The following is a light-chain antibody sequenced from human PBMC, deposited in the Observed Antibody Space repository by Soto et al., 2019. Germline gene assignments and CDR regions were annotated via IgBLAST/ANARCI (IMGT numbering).Light chain of an antibody. CDR3: QQYGT. CDR2: GAS. CDR1: QSVSSSY. Sequence: EMVLNQSPGTLSLYPGERATLSCRASQSVSSSYLAWYQQKPGQAPRLLIYGASRRATGIPDRFSGSGSGSDFTLTISRLEPEDFAVYYCQQYGTCGQGTRWIS. J-gene: IGKJ1*01. V-gene: IGKV3-20*01.